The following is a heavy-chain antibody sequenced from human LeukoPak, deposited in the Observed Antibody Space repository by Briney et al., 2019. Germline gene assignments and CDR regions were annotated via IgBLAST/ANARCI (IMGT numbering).Heavy chain of an antibody. CDR3: ARFMLPYFFDY. D-gene: IGHD3-16*01. Sequence: PSETLSLTCTVSGGSISSSSSYWGWIRQPPGKGLEWIGSIYYSGSTYYSPSLKSRVTISVDTSKNQFSLKLNSVTAADTAVFYCARFMLPYFFDYWGQGTLVTVSS. CDR2: IYYSGST. CDR1: GGSISSSSSY. V-gene: IGHV4-39*01. J-gene: IGHJ4*02.